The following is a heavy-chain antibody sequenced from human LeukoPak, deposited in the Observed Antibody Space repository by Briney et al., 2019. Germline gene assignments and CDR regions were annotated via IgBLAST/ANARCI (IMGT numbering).Heavy chain of an antibody. V-gene: IGHV3-7*03. Sequence: GGSLRLSCEVSAFIFSGHWMNWVRQTPGKGLEWVTNIIQDSSEKYYVDSVKGRFDISRDNAKNSLYLQMNNLRAEDTAVYFCARSNALDIRGQGTLVIVSS. J-gene: IGHJ3*02. CDR1: AFIFSGHW. CDR2: IIQDSSEK. CDR3: ARSNALDI.